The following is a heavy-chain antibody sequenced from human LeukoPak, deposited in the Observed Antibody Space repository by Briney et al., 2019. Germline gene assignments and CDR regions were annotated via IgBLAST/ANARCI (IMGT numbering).Heavy chain of an antibody. CDR1: GFTFRNYW. D-gene: IGHD2-21*02. CDR2: IKEDGSEK. Sequence: QPGGSLRLSCAASGFTFRNYWMSWVRQAPGKGLEWVANIKEDGSEKYYVDSVKGRFTISRDNAKNSLFLQMNSLRAEDTAVYYCANLRLLGFDSWGQGTLVSVSS. CDR3: ANLRLLGFDS. V-gene: IGHV3-7*01. J-gene: IGHJ4*02.